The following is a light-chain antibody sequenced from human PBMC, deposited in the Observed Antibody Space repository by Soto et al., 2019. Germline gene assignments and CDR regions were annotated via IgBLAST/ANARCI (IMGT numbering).Light chain of an antibody. CDR1: SSDIGAGSE. CDR3: QSYDNSLSAYV. CDR2: GST. Sequence: QSVLTQPPSLSGAPGQRVTISCTGSSSDIGAGSEVHWYQQLPGTAPKLLIFGSTNRPSGVPDRFSGSKSATSASLAITGLQAEDEADYYCQSYDNSLSAYVFGNGTKLPVL. J-gene: IGLJ1*01. V-gene: IGLV1-40*01.